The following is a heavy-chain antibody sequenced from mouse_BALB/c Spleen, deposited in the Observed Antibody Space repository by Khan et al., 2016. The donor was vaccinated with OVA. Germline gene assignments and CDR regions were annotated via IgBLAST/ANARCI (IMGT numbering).Heavy chain of an antibody. CDR1: GFTFNSYG. D-gene: IGHD1-1*01. V-gene: IGHV5-17*02. CDR3: ATSYFYWYYFDY. Sequence: EVQLVESGGGLVQPGGSRKLSCAASGFTFNSYGMHWVRQAPEKGLEWVAYISGDSNTIYYADTVKGRFTISRDNPKNTLFLQMTSLMSEDPAMYYCATSYFYWYYFDYWGPGTTLTVS. CDR2: ISGDSNTI. J-gene: IGHJ2*01.